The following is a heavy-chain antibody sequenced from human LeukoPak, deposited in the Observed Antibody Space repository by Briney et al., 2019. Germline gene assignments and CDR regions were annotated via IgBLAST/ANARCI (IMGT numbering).Heavy chain of an antibody. CDR3: SRLFTYSSGANFDY. V-gene: IGHV3-73*01. D-gene: IGHD5-18*01. Sequence: GGSLRLSCATSGFTFSASVVHWVRQASGKGLEWVGRIRSKANNYATTYAASVKGRFTISRDDSKNTAYLQMNSLKTEDTAVYYCSRLFTYSSGANFDYWGQGTLVTVSS. J-gene: IGHJ4*02. CDR1: GFTFSASV. CDR2: IRSKANNYAT.